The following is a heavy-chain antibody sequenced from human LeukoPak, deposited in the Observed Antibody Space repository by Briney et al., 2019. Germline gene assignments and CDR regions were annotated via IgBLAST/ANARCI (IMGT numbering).Heavy chain of an antibody. Sequence: GGSLRLSCAASGFTFDDYAMHWVRQAPGKGLEWVSGISWNSGSIGYADSVKGRFTISRDNAKNSLYLQMNSLRAEDTALYYCAKDWRIAVGGGHFDYWGQGTLVTVSS. CDR2: ISWNSGSI. J-gene: IGHJ4*02. CDR3: AKDWRIAVGGGHFDY. CDR1: GFTFDDYA. V-gene: IGHV3-9*01. D-gene: IGHD6-19*01.